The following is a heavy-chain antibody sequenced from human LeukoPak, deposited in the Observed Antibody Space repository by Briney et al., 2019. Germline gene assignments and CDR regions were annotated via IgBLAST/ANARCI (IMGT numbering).Heavy chain of an antibody. CDR2: THTSGDT. CDR1: GGSFSGYF. Sequence: SETLSLTCAVYGGSFSGYFWTWIRQPAGKGLEWIGRTHTSGDTKYNPSLKSRVIMSLDTSKNQFSLNLNSVTAADTAVYYCARGSVSYYHPLDYWGQGTLVTVSS. D-gene: IGHD1-26*01. V-gene: IGHV4-59*10. J-gene: IGHJ4*02. CDR3: ARGSVSYYHPLDY.